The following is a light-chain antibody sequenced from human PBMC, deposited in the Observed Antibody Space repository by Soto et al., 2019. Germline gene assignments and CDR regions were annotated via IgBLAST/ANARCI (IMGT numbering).Light chain of an antibody. Sequence: DIQMTQSPSSLSASVGDGVTITCQASQDISKYLIWFQQTPGKAPKLLIYDASSLERGVPSRFSGSGSGTDFSLTISSLQPEDIATYYCQQYDKLPPTFGGGTKVETK. CDR2: DAS. J-gene: IGKJ4*01. V-gene: IGKV1-33*01. CDR3: QQYDKLPPT. CDR1: QDISKY.